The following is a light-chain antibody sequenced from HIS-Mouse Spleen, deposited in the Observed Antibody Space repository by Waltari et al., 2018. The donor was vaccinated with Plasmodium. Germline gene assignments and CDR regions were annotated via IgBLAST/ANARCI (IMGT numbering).Light chain of an antibody. V-gene: IGKV2-28*01. CDR1: QSLLHSNGYNY. Sequence: DIVMTQSPLSLPVTPGDPASISCRPSQSLLHSNGYNYLDWYLQKPGQSPQLLIYLGSNRASGVPDRFSGSGSGTDFTLKISRVEAEDVGVYYCMQALQTPRYTFGQGTKLEIK. CDR2: LGS. CDR3: MQALQTPRYT. J-gene: IGKJ2*01.